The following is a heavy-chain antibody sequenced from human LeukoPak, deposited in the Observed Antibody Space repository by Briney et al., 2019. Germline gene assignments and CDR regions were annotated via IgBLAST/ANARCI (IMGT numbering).Heavy chain of an antibody. Sequence: PGGSLRLSCAASGFTFSSYGIHWVRQAPGKGLEWVTILWYDGNNKYYADSVKGRFTISRDTSKNTVYLQMNSLRAEDTAVYYCAKGGAYYYDSSAYYRDWGQGTLVTVSS. J-gene: IGHJ4*02. CDR3: AKGGAYYYDSSAYYRD. CDR2: LWYDGNNK. CDR1: GFTFSSYG. D-gene: IGHD3-22*01. V-gene: IGHV3-33*06.